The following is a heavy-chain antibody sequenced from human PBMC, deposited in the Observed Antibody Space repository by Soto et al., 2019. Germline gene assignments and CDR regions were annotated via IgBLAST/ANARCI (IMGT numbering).Heavy chain of an antibody. J-gene: IGHJ5*02. CDR1: GGIFSSYA. Sequence: QVQLVQSGAEVKKPRSSVKVSCKASGGIFSSYAISWVRQAPAQGLEWMGGIIPIFGTANYAQKFQGRVTITADESTSTAYMELSSLRSEDTAVYYCARDQITMIARGFDPWGQGTLVTVSS. D-gene: IGHD3-22*01. CDR2: IIPIFGTA. CDR3: ARDQITMIARGFDP. V-gene: IGHV1-69*01.